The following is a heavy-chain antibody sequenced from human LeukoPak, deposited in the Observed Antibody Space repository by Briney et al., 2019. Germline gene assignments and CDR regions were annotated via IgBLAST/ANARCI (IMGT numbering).Heavy chain of an antibody. D-gene: IGHD2-2*02. V-gene: IGHV4-34*01. CDR1: GGSFSGYY. J-gene: IGHJ3*02. CDR3: ARSRPNCSSTSCYIGHAFDI. Sequence: SETLSLTCAVYGGSFSGYYWSWIRQPPGKGLEWIGEINHSGSTNYNPSLKSRVTISVDTSKNQFSLKLSSVTAADTAVYYCARSRPNCSSTSCYIGHAFDIWGQGTMVTVSS. CDR2: INHSGST.